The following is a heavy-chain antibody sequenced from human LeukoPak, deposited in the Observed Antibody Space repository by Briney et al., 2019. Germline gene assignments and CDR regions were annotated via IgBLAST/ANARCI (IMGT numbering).Heavy chain of an antibody. D-gene: IGHD3-22*01. CDR2: IYYSGST. CDR3: ARDVYYYDSSHSRAFDT. V-gene: IGHV4-59*01. J-gene: IGHJ3*02. CDR1: GVSISSYY. Sequence: SETLSLTCPVSGVSISSYYWSWIRQPPGKGLEWIGYIYYSGSTNYNPSLKSRVTISVDTSKNHFSLKLSSVTAADTAVYYCARDVYYYDSSHSRAFDTWGQGTMVTVSS.